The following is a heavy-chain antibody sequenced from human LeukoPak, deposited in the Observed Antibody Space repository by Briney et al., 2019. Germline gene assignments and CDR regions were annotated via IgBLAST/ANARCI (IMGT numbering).Heavy chain of an antibody. V-gene: IGHV3-23*01. Sequence: PGGSLRLSCATSGFTFSSYAMSWVRQAPGKGLEWVSGIGASGGSTYCADSVKGRFTISRDNSKNTLYLQMNSLRTEDTAVYYCAKAEGYDILTGLDYWGQGTLGPVSS. J-gene: IGHJ4*02. CDR2: IGASGGST. D-gene: IGHD3-9*01. CDR1: GFTFSSYA. CDR3: AKAEGYDILTGLDY.